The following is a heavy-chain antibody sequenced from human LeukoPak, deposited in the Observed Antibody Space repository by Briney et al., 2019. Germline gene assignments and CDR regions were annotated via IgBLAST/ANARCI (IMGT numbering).Heavy chain of an antibody. CDR2: IYPGDSDT. Sequence: GEALQSSCKGSGYGFTSYWIGWVRPVAGKGREWRGIIYPGDSDTRYSPSFQGQVPISADKSISTAYLQWSSLKASDTAMYYCARPILRGYDAFDIWGQGTMVTVSS. CDR1: GYGFTSYW. J-gene: IGHJ3*02. CDR3: ARPILRGYDAFDI. V-gene: IGHV5-51*01. D-gene: IGHD3-16*01.